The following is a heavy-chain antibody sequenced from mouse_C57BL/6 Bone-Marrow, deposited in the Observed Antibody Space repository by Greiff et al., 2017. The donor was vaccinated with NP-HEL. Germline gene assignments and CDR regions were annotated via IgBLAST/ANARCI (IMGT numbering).Heavy chain of an antibody. J-gene: IGHJ4*01. V-gene: IGHV1-54*01. CDR1: GYAFTNYL. CDR3: ARSPFVYYYAMDY. CDR2: INPGSGGT. Sequence: QVQLQQSGAELVRPGTSVKVSCKASGYAFTNYLIEWVKQRPGQGLEWIGVINPGSGGTNYNEKFKGKATLTADKSSSTAYMQLSSLTSEDSAVYFCARSPFVYYYAMDYWGQGTSVTVSS.